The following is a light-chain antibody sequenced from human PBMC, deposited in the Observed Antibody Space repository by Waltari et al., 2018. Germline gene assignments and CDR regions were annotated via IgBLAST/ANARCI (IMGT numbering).Light chain of an antibody. CDR1: SSDVGGYNY. CDR3: SSYTSSSTYV. Sequence: QSALTQPASVSGSPGQSITISCTGTSSDVGGYNYVSWYQQHPGKAPKLMISAVSKRPSGSSNRFSGSKSGSTASLTISGLQAEDEADYYSSSYTSSSTYVFGTGTKVTVL. V-gene: IGLV2-14*01. J-gene: IGLJ1*01. CDR2: AVS.